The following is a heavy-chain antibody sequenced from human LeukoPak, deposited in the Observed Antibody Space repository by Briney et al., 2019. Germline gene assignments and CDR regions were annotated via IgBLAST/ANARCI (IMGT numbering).Heavy chain of an antibody. CDR2: ISGSGGST. Sequence: GGSLRLSCAASGFTFSSYGMHWVRQAPGKGLEWVSAISGSGGSTYYADSVKGRFTISRDNSKNTLYLQMNSLRAEDTAVYYCAKAVPRELSLFDYWGQGTLVTVSS. J-gene: IGHJ4*02. V-gene: IGHV3-23*01. CDR1: GFTFSSYG. CDR3: AKAVPRELSLFDY. D-gene: IGHD1-26*01.